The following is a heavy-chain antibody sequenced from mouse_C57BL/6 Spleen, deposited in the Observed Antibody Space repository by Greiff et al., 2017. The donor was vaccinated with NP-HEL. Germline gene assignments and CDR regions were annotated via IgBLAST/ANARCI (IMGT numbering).Heavy chain of an antibody. V-gene: IGHV1-76*01. D-gene: IGHD2-4*01. Sequence: QVQLKESGAELVRPGASVKLSCKASGYTFTDYYINWVKQRPGQGLEWIARIYPGSGNTYYNEKFKGKATLTAEKSSSTAYMQLSSLTSEDSAVYFCARDYDFDYWGQGTTLTVSS. J-gene: IGHJ2*01. CDR3: ARDYDFDY. CDR1: GYTFTDYY. CDR2: IYPGSGNT.